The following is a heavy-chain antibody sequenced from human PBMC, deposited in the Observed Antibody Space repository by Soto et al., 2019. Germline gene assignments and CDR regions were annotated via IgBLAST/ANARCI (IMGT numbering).Heavy chain of an antibody. J-gene: IGHJ4*02. CDR3: TRGDY. CDR2: ISYSGST. V-gene: IGHV4-31*03. CDR1: GDSMTTVGYY. Sequence: QVQLQESGPGLVKPSQTLSLTCTVSGDSMTTVGYYWTWIRQHPGQGLEWIGFISYSGSTYYSASLQGRVAISAGTSKNQSSLKLNSVTAADTAVYYCTRGDYWGQGTLVTGSS.